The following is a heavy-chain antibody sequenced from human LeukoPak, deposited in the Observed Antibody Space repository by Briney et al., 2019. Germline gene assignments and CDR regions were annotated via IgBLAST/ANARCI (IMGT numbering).Heavy chain of an antibody. D-gene: IGHD3-22*01. CDR1: GFTFSSYA. Sequence: TGGSLRLSCAASGFTFSSYAMSWVRQAPGKGLVWVSAISGSGGSTYYADSVKGRFTISRDNSKNTLYLQMNSLRAEDTAVYYCAKDRYYYDSSGYPDYWGQGTLVTVSS. V-gene: IGHV3-23*01. CDR2: ISGSGGST. J-gene: IGHJ4*02. CDR3: AKDRYYYDSSGYPDY.